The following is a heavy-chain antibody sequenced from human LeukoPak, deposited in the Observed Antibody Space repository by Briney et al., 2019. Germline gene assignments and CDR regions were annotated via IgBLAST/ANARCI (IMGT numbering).Heavy chain of an antibody. J-gene: IGHJ4*02. CDR3: AKDDYDFWSGPTYYFDY. V-gene: IGHV3-23*01. CDR1: GFTFSSYA. CDR2: ISGSGGST. Sequence: GGSLRLSCAASGFTFSSYAMSWVRQALGKGLEWVSAISGSGGSTYYADSVKGRFTISRDNSKNTLYLQMNSLRAEDTAVYYCAKDDYDFWSGPTYYFDYWGQGTLVTVSS. D-gene: IGHD3-3*01.